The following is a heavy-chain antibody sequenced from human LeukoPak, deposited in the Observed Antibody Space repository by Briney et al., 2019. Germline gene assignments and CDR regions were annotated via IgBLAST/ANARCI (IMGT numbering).Heavy chain of an antibody. CDR1: GFTFNSYA. V-gene: IGHV3-23*01. CDR2: VSGRGDST. CDR3: AKGDAYSSGSYFEY. D-gene: IGHD3-10*01. Sequence: GGSLRLSCAASGFTFNSYAMSWVRQAPGKGLEWVSGVSGRGDSTYYADSVKGRFTISRDNSKNTLYLQMNSLRADDTAVYYCAKGDAYSSGSYFEYWDQGALVTVSS. J-gene: IGHJ4*02.